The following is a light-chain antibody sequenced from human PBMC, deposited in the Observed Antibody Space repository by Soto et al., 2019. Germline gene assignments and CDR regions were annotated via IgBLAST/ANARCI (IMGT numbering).Light chain of an antibody. V-gene: IGKV3-20*01. CDR3: QQYGSSPRT. Sequence: EIVMTQSPATLSVSPGERATLSCRAGQSVSSNFLAWYQQKPGQAPRLLIYGASNRATGIPDRFSGSGSGTDFTLTISRLEPEDFAVYYCQQYGSSPRTFGQGTKVDI. J-gene: IGKJ1*01. CDR1: QSVSSNF. CDR2: GAS.